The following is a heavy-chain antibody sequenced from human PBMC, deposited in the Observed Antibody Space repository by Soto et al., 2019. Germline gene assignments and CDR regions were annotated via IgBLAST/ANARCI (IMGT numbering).Heavy chain of an antibody. J-gene: IGHJ4*02. CDR2: IKQDGSEK. D-gene: IGHD5-12*01. V-gene: IGHV3-7*03. CDR1: GFTFRSNW. Sequence: EVQLVESGGGLVQPGGSLRLSCAASGFTFRSNWMSWVRQAPGKGLEWVAIIKQDGSEKYYVDSVKGRFTISRDNAKNSLYLQMNSLRAEDTAVYYCATSGGGWLQPPVWGQGTLVTVSS. CDR3: ATSGGGWLQPPV.